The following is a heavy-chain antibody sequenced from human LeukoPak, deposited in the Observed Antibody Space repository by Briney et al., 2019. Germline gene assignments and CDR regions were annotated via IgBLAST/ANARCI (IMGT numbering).Heavy chain of an antibody. CDR2: VNRDGSET. V-gene: IGHV3-7*03. J-gene: IGHJ6*02. CDR1: GFALSSRW. CDR3: ARNNGMDV. Sequence: GGSLRLSCAASGFALSSRWMTWVRQVPGRGPEWVANVNRDGSETYYLDSVKGRFTISKDNAKNSLYLQMNSLRAEDSALYHCARNNGMDVWGQGTTVIVSS.